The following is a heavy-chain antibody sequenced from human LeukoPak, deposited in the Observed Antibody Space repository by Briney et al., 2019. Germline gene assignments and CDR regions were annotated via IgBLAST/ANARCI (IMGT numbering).Heavy chain of an antibody. Sequence: PGGSLRLPCAASGFTFSNAWMSWVRQAPGKGLEWVGRIKSKTDGGTTDYAAPVKGRFTISRDDSKNTLYLQMNSLKTEDTAVYYCTTGDDILTGYEYWGQGTLVTVSS. CDR2: IKSKTDGGTT. CDR1: GFTFSNAW. J-gene: IGHJ4*02. D-gene: IGHD3-9*01. V-gene: IGHV3-15*01. CDR3: TTGDDILTGYEY.